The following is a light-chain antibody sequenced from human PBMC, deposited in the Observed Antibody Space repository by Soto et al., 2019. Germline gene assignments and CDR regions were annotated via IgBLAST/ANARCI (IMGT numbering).Light chain of an antibody. CDR3: QQSYSTPPWT. J-gene: IGKJ1*01. Sequence: DVQMTQSPSSLPASVGDTVTITCRVSQSVSIYLNWYQQKPGKAPNLLISAASSLQNGVPSRFRGSGSGTDFTLTISGLQPEDFATYYCQQSYSTPPWTFGQGTKVGIK. V-gene: IGKV1-39*01. CDR2: AAS. CDR1: QSVSIY.